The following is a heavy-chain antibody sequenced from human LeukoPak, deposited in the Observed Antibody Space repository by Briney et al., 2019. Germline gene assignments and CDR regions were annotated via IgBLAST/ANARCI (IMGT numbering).Heavy chain of an antibody. CDR3: ARSTVSSSGEAFDI. CDR2: MNPNSGNT. J-gene: IGHJ3*02. D-gene: IGHD3-10*01. V-gene: IGHV1-8*02. Sequence: ASVKVSCKASGYTFTSYGINWVRQATGQGLEWMGWMNPNSGNTGYAQKFQGRVTMTRDTSISTAYMELSSLRSEDTAVYYCARSTVSSSGEAFDIWGQGTMVTVSS. CDR1: GYTFTSYG.